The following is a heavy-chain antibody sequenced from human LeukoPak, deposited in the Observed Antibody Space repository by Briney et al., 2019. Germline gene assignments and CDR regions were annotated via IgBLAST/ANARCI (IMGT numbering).Heavy chain of an antibody. CDR1: GDSISSSSHY. V-gene: IGHV4-39*01. Sequence: SETLSLTCTVSGDSISSSSHYWGWVRQPPGKGLEWIGNVYYSGTTYYNPSLKSRVTISVDTSKNQFSLRLSSVTAADTAVYYCARRIFGVVLIKGDYFDYWGQGTLVTVSS. J-gene: IGHJ4*02. CDR3: ARRIFGVVLIKGDYFDY. CDR2: VYYSGTT. D-gene: IGHD3-3*02.